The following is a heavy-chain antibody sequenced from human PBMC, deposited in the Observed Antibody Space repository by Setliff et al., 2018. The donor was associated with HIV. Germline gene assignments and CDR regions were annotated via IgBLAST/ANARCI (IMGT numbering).Heavy chain of an antibody. D-gene: IGHD1-26*01. CDR3: ARDIGKLDY. CDR1: GYTFSNYA. CDR2: IGSYNGVS. J-gene: IGHJ4*02. Sequence: ASVKVSCKASGYTFSNYAFSWVRQAPGQGLEWKGWIGSYNGVSNYAQKFQDRLTMTTDTSTNTAYMELRSLTSDDTAVYYCARDIGKLDYWGQGTLVTVSS. V-gene: IGHV1-18*01.